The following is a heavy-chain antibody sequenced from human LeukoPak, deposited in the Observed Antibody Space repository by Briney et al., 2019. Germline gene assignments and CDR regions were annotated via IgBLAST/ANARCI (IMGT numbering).Heavy chain of an antibody. D-gene: IGHD6-13*01. V-gene: IGHV5-51*01. J-gene: IGHJ4*02. Sequence: GESLKISCKVSGYRLTNNWIGWVRQVPGKGLEWMGIIYPGYSDTRYSPSFQGQVTFSVDTSTSTVYLQWSSLKASDTAIYYCARFALSSSLDYWGQGTLVTVSP. CDR1: GYRLTNNW. CDR3: ARFALSSSLDY. CDR2: IYPGYSDT.